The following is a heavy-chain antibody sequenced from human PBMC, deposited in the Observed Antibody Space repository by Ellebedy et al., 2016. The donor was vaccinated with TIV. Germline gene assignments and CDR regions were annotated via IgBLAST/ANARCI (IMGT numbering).Heavy chain of an antibody. CDR3: TKGAWLDS. V-gene: IGHV3-23*01. CDR1: GFTFSSYA. Sequence: GESLKISXAASGFTFSSYAMSWVRQAPGKGLEWVSVILGRDGTTHTADSVKGRFTIFKDNSKNTLYLQMNSLRAEDTATYHCTKGAWLDSWGQGTLVTVSS. CDR2: ILGRDGTT. J-gene: IGHJ4*02.